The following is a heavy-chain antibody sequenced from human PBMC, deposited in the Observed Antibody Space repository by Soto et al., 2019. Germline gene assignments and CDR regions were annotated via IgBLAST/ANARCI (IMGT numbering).Heavy chain of an antibody. CDR1: GGSISSYY. CDR2: IYYSGST. D-gene: IGHD3-10*01. V-gene: IGHV4-59*08. Sequence: SETLSLTCTVSGGSISSYYWSWIRQPPGKGLEWIGYIYYSGSTNYNPSLKSRVTISVDTSKNQFSLKLSSVTAADTAVYYCARNYGPRYPLDYWGQGTLVTVSS. CDR3: ARNYGPRYPLDY. J-gene: IGHJ4*02.